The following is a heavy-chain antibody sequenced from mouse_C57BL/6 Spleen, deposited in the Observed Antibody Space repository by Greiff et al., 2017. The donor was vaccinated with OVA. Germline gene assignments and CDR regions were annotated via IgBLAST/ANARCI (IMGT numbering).Heavy chain of an antibody. CDR1: GYTFPSYG. J-gene: IGHJ4*01. CDR2: IYPRSGNT. CDR3: ARSYYSNSYAMDY. Sequence: QVQLQQSGAELARPGASVTLSCKASGYTFPSYGLSWVKQRTGQGLEWIGEIYPRSGNTYYNAKFKGKATLTADKSSRTAYMELRSLTSEDTAVYFCARSYYSNSYAMDYWGQGTSVTVSS. D-gene: IGHD2-5*01. V-gene: IGHV1-81*01.